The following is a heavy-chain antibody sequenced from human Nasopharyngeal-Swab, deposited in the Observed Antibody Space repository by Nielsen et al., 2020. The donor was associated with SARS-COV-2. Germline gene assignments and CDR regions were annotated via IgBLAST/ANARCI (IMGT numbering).Heavy chain of an antibody. D-gene: IGHD1-26*01. V-gene: IGHV4-59*01. CDR1: GGSISNKY. Sequence: GSLRLSCTVSGGSISNKYWSWIRQSPGKGLEWIGHIYYNGATNYNPSLKSRLTISVDRSKNQFSLSLSSVTAADTAIYYCARMFSGFDVWGQGTMVTVSS. J-gene: IGHJ3*01. CDR2: IYYNGAT. CDR3: ARMFSGFDV.